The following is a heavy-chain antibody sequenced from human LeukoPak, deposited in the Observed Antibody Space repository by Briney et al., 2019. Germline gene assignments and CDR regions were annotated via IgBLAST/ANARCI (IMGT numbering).Heavy chain of an antibody. CDR2: FDPEDGET. D-gene: IGHD6-13*01. CDR1: GYTLTELS. Sequence: GASVKVSCKVSGYTLTELSMHWVRQAPGKGLEWMGGFDPEDGETIYAQKFQGRVTMTEDTSTDTAYMELSSLRSEDTAVYYCALTGSWTPYNWFDPWGQGTLVSVFS. CDR3: ALTGSWTPYNWFDP. J-gene: IGHJ5*02. V-gene: IGHV1-24*01.